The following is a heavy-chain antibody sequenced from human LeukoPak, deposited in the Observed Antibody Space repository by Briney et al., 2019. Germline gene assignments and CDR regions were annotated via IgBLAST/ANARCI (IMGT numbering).Heavy chain of an antibody. J-gene: IGHJ6*03. CDR3: ARERYYDSSGGPPYMDV. CDR2: ISGSGDDT. Sequence: GGSLRLSCAASGFTFSSYAMSWVRQAPGKGLEWVSPISGSGDDTYYADSVKGRFTISRDNSKNSLYLQMNSLRAEDTAVYYCARERYYDSSGGPPYMDVWGKGTTVTVSS. CDR1: GFTFSSYA. D-gene: IGHD3-22*01. V-gene: IGHV3-23*01.